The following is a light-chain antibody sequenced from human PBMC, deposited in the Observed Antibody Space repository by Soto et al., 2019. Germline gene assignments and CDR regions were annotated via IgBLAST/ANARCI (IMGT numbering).Light chain of an antibody. CDR2: KGS. J-gene: IGKJ2*01. CDR1: QSISNW. Sequence: DIQMTQSPSTLSASVGDRVTITCRASQSISNWLAWYQQKPGKAPKVLIYKGSNLQSGVPSRFSGSASGTEFTLTISGLQPDDFATYYCQQYASYPYTLGQETKLEI. CDR3: QQYASYPYT. V-gene: IGKV1-5*03.